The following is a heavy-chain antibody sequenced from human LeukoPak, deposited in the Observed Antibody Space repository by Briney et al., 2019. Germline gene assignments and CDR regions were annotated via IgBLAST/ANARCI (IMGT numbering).Heavy chain of an antibody. CDR2: MNTDTGNT. Sequence: ASVKVSFKASGYTFTRYEINWVRQATGQGLERMGWMNTDTGNTGYAQKLQGRVTMTRNTSIRKAYMELSSLRSEETAVYYCARGRGGYADYYYYMDVWGKGTTVTVSS. J-gene: IGHJ6*03. D-gene: IGHD5-12*01. CDR3: ARGRGGYADYYYYMDV. V-gene: IGHV1-8*01. CDR1: GYTFTRYE.